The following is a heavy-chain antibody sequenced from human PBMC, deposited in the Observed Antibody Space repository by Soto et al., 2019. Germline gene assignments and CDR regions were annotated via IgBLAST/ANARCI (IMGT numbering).Heavy chain of an antibody. CDR3: AKDPPSGYSSSWSHYYYYYGMDV. CDR1: EGTISSYA. V-gene: IGHV3-23*01. Sequence: LRHCYAAAEGTISSYARSCILKATGKGLEWVSVISGSGGSTYYADSVKGRFTISRDNSKNTLYLQMNSLRAEDTAVYYCAKDPPSGYSSSWSHYYYYYGMDVWGQGTSVTVSS. J-gene: IGHJ6*02. CDR2: ISGSGGST. D-gene: IGHD6-13*01.